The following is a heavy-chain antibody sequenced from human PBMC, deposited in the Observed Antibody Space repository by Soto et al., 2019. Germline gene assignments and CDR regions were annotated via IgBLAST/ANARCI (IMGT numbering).Heavy chain of an antibody. CDR3: AKGPYYDFWSGYSYYFHY. Sequence: GGSLRLSCAASGFTFSSYAMSWVRQAPGKGLEWVSAISGSGGSTYYADSVKGRFTISRDNSKNTLYLQMNSLRAEDTAVYYCAKGPYYDFWSGYSYYFHYWGQATLVSVSS. CDR2: ISGSGGST. J-gene: IGHJ4*02. CDR1: GFTFSSYA. V-gene: IGHV3-23*01. D-gene: IGHD3-3*01.